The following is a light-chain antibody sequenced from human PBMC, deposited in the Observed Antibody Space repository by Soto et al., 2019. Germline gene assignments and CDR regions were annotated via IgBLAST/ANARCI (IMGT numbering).Light chain of an antibody. CDR3: SSYTSSSTLWV. V-gene: IGLV2-14*01. CDR2: EVN. Sequence: QSALTQPASVSGSPGQSITISCTGTSSDIGGYNYVSWYQQHPGKAPKLMIYEVNNQPSGVSNRFSGSKSGNTASLTISGLQAEDEADYYCSSYTSSSTLWVFGGGTKVTVL. J-gene: IGLJ3*02. CDR1: SSDIGGYNY.